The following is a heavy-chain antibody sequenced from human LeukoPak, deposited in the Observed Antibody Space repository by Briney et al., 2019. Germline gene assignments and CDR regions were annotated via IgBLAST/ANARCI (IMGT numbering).Heavy chain of an antibody. CDR3: AWEFDAFNI. Sequence: SETLSLTCAVSGGSISSSNWWSWVRQPPGKGLEWIGEIYHSGSTNYNPSLKSRVTISVDKSKNQFSLQLNSVTPEDTAVYYCAWEFDAFNIWGQGTMVTVSS. V-gene: IGHV4-4*02. D-gene: IGHD1-26*01. J-gene: IGHJ3*02. CDR1: GGSISSSNW. CDR2: IYHSGST.